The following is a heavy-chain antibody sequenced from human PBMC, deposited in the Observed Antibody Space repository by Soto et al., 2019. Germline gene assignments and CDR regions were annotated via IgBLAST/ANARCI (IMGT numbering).Heavy chain of an antibody. Sequence: ASVKVSCKASGYTFTSHGISWVRQAPGQGLEWMGWISAYNGNTNYAQKLQGRVTMTTDTSTSTAYMELRSLRSDDTAVYYCARGGGAALEWLLLDAFDIWGQGTMVTVSS. V-gene: IGHV1-18*04. CDR1: GYTFTSHG. CDR2: ISAYNGNT. CDR3: ARGGGAALEWLLLDAFDI. J-gene: IGHJ3*02. D-gene: IGHD3-3*01.